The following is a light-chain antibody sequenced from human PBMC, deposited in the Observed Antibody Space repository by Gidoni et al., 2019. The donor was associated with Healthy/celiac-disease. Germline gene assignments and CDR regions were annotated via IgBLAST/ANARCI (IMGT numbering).Light chain of an antibody. Sequence: QSALPHPAHVSGSPGQPITLACTGTSSDVGGHNYVSWYQQHPGKAPKLMIYEVSNRPSGVSNRFSGSKSGNTASLTISGLQAEDEADYYCSSYTSSTQEYVFGTGTKVTVL. CDR2: EVS. CDR1: SSDVGGHNY. J-gene: IGLJ1*01. CDR3: SSYTSSTQEYV. V-gene: IGLV2-14*01.